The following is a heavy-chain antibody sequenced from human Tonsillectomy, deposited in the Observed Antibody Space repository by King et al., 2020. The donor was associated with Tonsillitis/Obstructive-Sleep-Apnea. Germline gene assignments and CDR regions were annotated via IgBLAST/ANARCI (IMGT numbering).Heavy chain of an antibody. CDR1: GYSLTELS. CDR2: VDPENGET. V-gene: IGHV1-24*01. J-gene: IGHJ3*02. Sequence: VQLVQSGAEVKKPGASVKVSCKVSGYSLTELSMHWVRQAPGKGLEWMGGVDPENGETIYAQKFRGRVTMTEDTSTDTAYMELSSLRSEDTAVYYCATEGPHPARMQLLHSAFHIWAQGTMVVVSS. D-gene: IGHD5-18*01. CDR3: ATEGPHPARMQLLHSAFHI.